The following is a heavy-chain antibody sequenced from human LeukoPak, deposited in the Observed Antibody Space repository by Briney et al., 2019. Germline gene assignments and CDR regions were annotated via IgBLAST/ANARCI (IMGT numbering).Heavy chain of an antibody. Sequence: GGSLRLSCAASGFTVTSNEMSWVRQAPGKGLEWVSSISGGSTYYADSGKGRITISRDNSKNTLHLQMNSLRAEDTAVYYCARGGAGGKAFDIWGQGTMVTVSS. V-gene: IGHV3-38-3*01. J-gene: IGHJ3*02. D-gene: IGHD4-23*01. CDR2: ISGGST. CDR3: ARGGAGGKAFDI. CDR1: GFTVTSNE.